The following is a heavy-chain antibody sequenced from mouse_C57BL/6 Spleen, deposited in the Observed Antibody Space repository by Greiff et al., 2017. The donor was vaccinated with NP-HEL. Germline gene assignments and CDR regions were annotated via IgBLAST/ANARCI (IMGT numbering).Heavy chain of an antibody. CDR1: GYAFSSSW. CDR3: ASCQFRGYFDY. CDR2: IYPGDGDT. V-gene: IGHV1-82*01. Sequence: QVQLQQSGPELVKPGASVKISCKASGYAFSSSWMNWVKQRPGKGLEWIGRIYPGDGDTNYNGKFKGKATLTADKSSSTAYMQLSSLTSEDSAVYCCASCQFRGYFDYWGQGTTLTVSS. J-gene: IGHJ2*01. D-gene: IGHD3-3*01.